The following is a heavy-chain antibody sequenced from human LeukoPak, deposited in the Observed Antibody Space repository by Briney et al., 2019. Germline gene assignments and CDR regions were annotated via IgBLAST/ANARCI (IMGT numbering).Heavy chain of an antibody. D-gene: IGHD2-15*01. CDR2: IYTSGST. J-gene: IGHJ6*04. CDR1: GGSISSYY. Sequence: SETLSLTCTVSGGSISSYYWSWIRQPAGKGLEWIERIYTSGSTNYNPPLKSRVTMSVDTSKNQFSLKLSSVTAADTAVYYCASRGRNCSGGSCYPAMDVWGKGTTVTVSS. V-gene: IGHV4-4*07. CDR3: ASRGRNCSGGSCYPAMDV.